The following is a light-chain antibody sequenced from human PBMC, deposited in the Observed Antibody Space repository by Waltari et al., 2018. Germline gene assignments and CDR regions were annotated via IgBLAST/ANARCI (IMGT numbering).Light chain of an antibody. V-gene: IGLV1-47*01. CDR3: AAWDDSLSGVV. J-gene: IGLJ2*01. CDR2: RDN. Sequence: QSVLTQPPSASGTPGQRVTVSCSGSKSNIGSDFVNWYQQVPGVAPKLLIYRDNQRPSGVPDRFSGSKSGTSASLAISGLRSEDEADYYCAAWDDSLSGVVFGGGTKLTVL. CDR1: KSNIGSDF.